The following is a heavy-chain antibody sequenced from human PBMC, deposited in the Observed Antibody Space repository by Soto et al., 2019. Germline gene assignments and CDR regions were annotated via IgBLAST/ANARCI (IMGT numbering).Heavy chain of an antibody. CDR1: GFTFGGYA. D-gene: IGHD6-13*01. Sequence: GGSVRLSCTASGFTFGGYAISWFRQAPGKGLEWVGFIRSKAYGGTTEYAASVRGRFTISRDNSKSIAYLQMNSLTSEDTAVYYCARYTYTSRYSYYGMDVWGHGTTVTVSS. CDR3: ARYTYTSRYSYYGMDV. J-gene: IGHJ6*02. V-gene: IGHV3-49*03. CDR2: IRSKAYGGTT.